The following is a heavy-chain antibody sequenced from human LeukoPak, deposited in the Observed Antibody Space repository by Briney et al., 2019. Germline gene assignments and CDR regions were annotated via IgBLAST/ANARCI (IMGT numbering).Heavy chain of an antibody. CDR2: ISSSSSYI. V-gene: IGHV3-21*01. CDR3: ARDIGGYSFGYSCDY. D-gene: IGHD5-18*01. CDR1: GFTFSSYS. J-gene: IGHJ4*02. Sequence: GGSLRLSCAASGFTFSSYSMNWVRQAPGKGLEWVSSISSSSSYIYYADSVKGRFTISRDNAKNSLYLQMNSLRAEDTAVYYCARDIGGYSFGYSCDYWGQGTLVTVSS.